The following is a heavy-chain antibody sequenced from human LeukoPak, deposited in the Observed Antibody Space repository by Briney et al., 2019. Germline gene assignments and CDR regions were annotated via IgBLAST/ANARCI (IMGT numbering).Heavy chain of an antibody. D-gene: IGHD3-16*01. Sequence: SETLSLTCTVSGGSISSSSYYWGWIRPPPGKGLEWIGSIYYSGSTYYNPSLKSRVTISVDTSKNQFSLKLSSVTAADTAVYYCARDRGSSGGFDYWGQGTLVTVSS. J-gene: IGHJ4*02. V-gene: IGHV4-39*07. CDR2: IYYSGST. CDR3: ARDRGSSGGFDY. CDR1: GGSISSSSYY.